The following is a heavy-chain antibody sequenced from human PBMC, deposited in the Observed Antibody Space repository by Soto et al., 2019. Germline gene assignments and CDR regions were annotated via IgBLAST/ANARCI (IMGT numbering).Heavy chain of an antibody. CDR1: GGTFSRHA. J-gene: IGHJ4*02. D-gene: IGHD3-22*01. Sequence: QVQLVQSGAEVRKPGSSVKVSCKASGGTFSRHAISWVRQAPGXXLEWMGGIIPIFGTANHAQKFQGRVTIIADESTSTVYMELSSLRSEDTAMYYCARGWGYDSNDYYYAYWGQGTLVIVSS. V-gene: IGHV1-69*01. CDR3: ARGWGYDSNDYYYAY. CDR2: IIPIFGTA.